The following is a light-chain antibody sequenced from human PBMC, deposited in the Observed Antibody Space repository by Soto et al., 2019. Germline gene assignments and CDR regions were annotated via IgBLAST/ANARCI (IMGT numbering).Light chain of an antibody. CDR2: EVT. V-gene: IGLV2-8*01. CDR3: SSYAGKGV. CDR1: SSDVGGYNY. Sequence: QSALTQPPSASGSPGQSVTISCTGTSSDVGGYNYVSWYQQHPGKAPKLMIYEVTKRPSGVPDRFSGSKSGNAASLTVSGLQAEAEADYYCSSYAGKGVFGGGTKLTVL. J-gene: IGLJ2*01.